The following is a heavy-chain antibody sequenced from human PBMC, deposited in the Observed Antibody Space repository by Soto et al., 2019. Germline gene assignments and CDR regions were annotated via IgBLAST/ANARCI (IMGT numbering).Heavy chain of an antibody. Sequence: QLQLQESGPGLVKPSETLSLTCTVSGGSIINNDYYWGWIRQPPGKGLEWIGGIYHSGRTYYNPSLNSRVTMSVDTSKNQFSLSLSSVTAADAAVYYCVRRAARALRHFDYWGQGTRVTVSS. CDR3: VRRAARALRHFDY. D-gene: IGHD6-6*01. CDR1: GGSIINNDYY. J-gene: IGHJ4*02. CDR2: IYHSGRT. V-gene: IGHV4-39*01.